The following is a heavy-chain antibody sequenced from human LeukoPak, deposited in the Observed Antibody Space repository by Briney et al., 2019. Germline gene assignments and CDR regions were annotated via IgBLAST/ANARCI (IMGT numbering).Heavy chain of an antibody. CDR1: GFTVSSNY. CDR3: AREDRGCYGSSDY. J-gene: IGHJ4*02. CDR2: ISSNGGST. V-gene: IGHV3-64*01. Sequence: PGGSLRLSCAASGFTVSSNYMSWVRQAPGKGLEYVSAISSNGGSTYCANSVKGRFTISRDNSKNTLYLQMGSLRAEDMAVYYCAREDRGCYGSSDYWGQGTLVTVSS. D-gene: IGHD3-10*01.